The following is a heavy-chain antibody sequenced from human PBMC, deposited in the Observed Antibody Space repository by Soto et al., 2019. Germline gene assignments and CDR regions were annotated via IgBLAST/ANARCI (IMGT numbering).Heavy chain of an antibody. Sequence: GASVKVSCKASGYTFTSYGISWVRQAPGQGLEWMGWISAYNGNTNYAQKLQGRVTMTTDTSTSTAYMELRSLRSDDTAVYYCARAGRRGGVQQTNWFDPWGQGTLVTVS. CDR2: ISAYNGNT. J-gene: IGHJ5*02. CDR1: GYTFTSYG. V-gene: IGHV1-18*01. CDR3: ARAGRRGGVQQTNWFDP. D-gene: IGHD6-13*01.